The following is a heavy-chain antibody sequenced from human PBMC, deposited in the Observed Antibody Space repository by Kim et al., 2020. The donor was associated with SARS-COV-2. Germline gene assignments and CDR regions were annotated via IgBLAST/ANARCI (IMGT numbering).Heavy chain of an antibody. CDR3: ERYRSSGWYVGYFDY. Sequence: SETLSLTCTVSGGSISSYYWSWIRQPLGNGLEWIGYIDYSGSTNYNPSLKSRVTISVDTSKNQFSLKLSSVTAADTAVYYCERYRSSGWYVGYFDYWGQGTLVTVSS. J-gene: IGHJ4*02. CDR1: GGSISSYY. D-gene: IGHD6-19*01. V-gene: IGHV4-59*08. CDR2: IDYSGST.